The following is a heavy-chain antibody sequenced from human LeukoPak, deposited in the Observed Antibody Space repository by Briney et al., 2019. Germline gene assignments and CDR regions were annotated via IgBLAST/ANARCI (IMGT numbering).Heavy chain of an antibody. CDR1: GGSISSSSYY. V-gene: IGHV4-39*01. D-gene: IGHD1-7*01. J-gene: IGHJ4*02. Sequence: SETLSLTCTVSGGSISSSSYYWGWIRQPPGKGLEWIGSIYYTGSTYYNPSLKSRVTMSVDTSKNQFSLKLSSVTAADTAVYYCARGGNWNYYYWGQGTLVTVSS. CDR3: ARGGNWNYYY. CDR2: IYYTGST.